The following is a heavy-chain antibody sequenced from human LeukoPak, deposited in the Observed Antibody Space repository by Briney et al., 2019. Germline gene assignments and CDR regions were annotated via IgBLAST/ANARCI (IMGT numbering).Heavy chain of an antibody. V-gene: IGHV4-59*01. CDR3: ARDMRRHGESGYGFDY. D-gene: IGHD5-12*01. CDR1: GGSISSDY. CDR2: VYYTEYT. J-gene: IGHJ4*02. Sequence: NPSETLSLTCTVSGGSISSDYWSWIRQPPGKGLEWIGNVYYTEYTNYNPSFKSRVTISQDTSKNQFSLKLTSLTAADTAIYYCARDMRRHGESGYGFDYWGQGIRVTVSS.